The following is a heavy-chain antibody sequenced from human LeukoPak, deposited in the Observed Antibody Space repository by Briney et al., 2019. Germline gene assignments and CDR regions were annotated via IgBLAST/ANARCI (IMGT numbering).Heavy chain of an antibody. CDR3: ASPRAGWFDP. D-gene: IGHD5-24*01. J-gene: IGHJ5*02. CDR2: IHYDGYTT. CDR1: GFPLSTYG. V-gene: IGHV3-30*02. Sequence: GGSLRLSCVTSGFPLSTYGVHWVRQAPGSGLEWLAYIHYDGYTTNYADSVKGRFTISRDNSKNTLYLQMNSLRAEDTAVYYCASPRAGWFDPWGQGTLVTVSS.